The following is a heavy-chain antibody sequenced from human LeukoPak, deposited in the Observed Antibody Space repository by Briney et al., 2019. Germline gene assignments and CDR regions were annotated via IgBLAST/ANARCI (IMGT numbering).Heavy chain of an antibody. CDR1: GYTFTSYD. CDR3: ARGHISTGDYPGY. J-gene: IGHJ4*02. CDR2: MNPNSGNT. V-gene: IGHV1-8*01. D-gene: IGHD4-17*01. Sequence: ASVKVSCKASGYTFTSYDINWVRQATGQGLEWMGWMNPNSGNTGYAQKLQGRVTMTRNTSISTAYMELSSLRSEDTAVYYCARGHISTGDYPGYWGQGTLVTVSS.